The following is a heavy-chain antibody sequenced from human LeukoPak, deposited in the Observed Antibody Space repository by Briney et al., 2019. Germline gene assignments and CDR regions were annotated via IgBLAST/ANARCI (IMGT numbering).Heavy chain of an antibody. D-gene: IGHD3-3*01. CDR2: ISSSSSTI. CDR1: GFTFSSYS. CDR3: ARDPVFGVVFFDY. V-gene: IGHV3-48*01. J-gene: IGHJ4*02. Sequence: GGSLRLSCAASGFTFSSYSMNWGREAPGKGLEWGSYISSSSSTIYYADSVKGRFTISRDNVKNSLYLQMNSLRAEDTAVYYCARDPVFGVVFFDYWGQGTLVTVSS.